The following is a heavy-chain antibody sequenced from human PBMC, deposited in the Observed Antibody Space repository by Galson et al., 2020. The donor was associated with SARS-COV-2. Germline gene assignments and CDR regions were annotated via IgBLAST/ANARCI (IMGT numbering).Heavy chain of an antibody. CDR1: GFTFSSYG. Sequence: GGSLRLSCAASGFTFSSYGMHWVRQAPGKGLEWVAVIWYDGSNKYYGDSVKGRFTIFRDNSKNTLDLQMNSLRAEDTAVYYCAKERKAFTVGATRFGCWGQGTLVTGSS. CDR3: AKERKAFTVGATRFGC. CDR2: IWYDGSNK. D-gene: IGHD1-26*01. J-gene: IGHJ4*02. V-gene: IGHV3-33*03.